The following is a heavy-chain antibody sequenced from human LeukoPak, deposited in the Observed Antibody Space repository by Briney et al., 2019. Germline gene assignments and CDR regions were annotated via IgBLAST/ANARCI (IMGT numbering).Heavy chain of an antibody. CDR1: GFTFSSYG. CDR2: ISYNGSNK. CDR3: ARIVVVPAADSPFDY. D-gene: IGHD2-2*01. J-gene: IGHJ4*02. V-gene: IGHV3-30*03. Sequence: GRSLRLSCAASGFTFSSYGMHWVRQAPGKGLEWVAVISYNGSNKYYADSVKGRFTISRDNSKNTLYLQMNSLRAEDTAVYYCARIVVVPAADSPFDYWGQGTLVTVSS.